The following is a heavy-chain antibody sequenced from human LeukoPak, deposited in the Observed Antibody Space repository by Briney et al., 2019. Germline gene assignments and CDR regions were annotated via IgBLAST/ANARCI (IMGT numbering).Heavy chain of an antibody. CDR3: ARGRITSSWYYFDY. J-gene: IGHJ4*02. CDR2: INTDGSST. V-gene: IGHV3-74*01. D-gene: IGHD6-13*01. CDR1: GFTFSGYW. Sequence: GESLRLSCAAAGFTFSGYWMHWVRQAGGKGRVWVSRINTDGSSTTYADSVKGTFTISRDNAKNTLYLQMNSLRVEDTAVYYCARGRITSSWYYFDYWGQGTTVTVSS.